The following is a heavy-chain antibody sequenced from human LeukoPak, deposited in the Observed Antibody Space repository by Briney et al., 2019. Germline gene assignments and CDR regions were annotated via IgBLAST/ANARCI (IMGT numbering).Heavy chain of an antibody. J-gene: IGHJ3*02. D-gene: IGHD6-19*01. CDR1: GGSISSSSYY. CDR2: IYTSGST. CDR3: ARDRGTRIAVAGTVAFDI. Sequence: SETLSLTCTVSGGSISSSSYYWSWIRQPAGKGLEWIGRIYTSGSTNYNPPLKSRVTMSVDTSKNQFSLKLSSVTAADTAVYYCARDRGTRIAVAGTVAFDIWGQGTMVTVSS. V-gene: IGHV4-61*02.